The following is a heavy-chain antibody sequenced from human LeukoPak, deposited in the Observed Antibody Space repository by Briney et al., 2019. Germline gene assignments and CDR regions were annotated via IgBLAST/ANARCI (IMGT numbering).Heavy chain of an antibody. CDR2: MNPNSGNT. D-gene: IGHD6-6*01. V-gene: IGHV1-8*01. CDR3: ARGRRAALPFDY. CDR1: GYTFTSYD. J-gene: IGHJ4*02. Sequence: ASAKVSCKASGYTFTSYDINWVRQATGQGLEWMGWMNPNSGNTGYAQKFQGRVTMTRNTSISTAYMELSSLRSEDTAVYYCARGRRAALPFDYWGQGTLVTVSS.